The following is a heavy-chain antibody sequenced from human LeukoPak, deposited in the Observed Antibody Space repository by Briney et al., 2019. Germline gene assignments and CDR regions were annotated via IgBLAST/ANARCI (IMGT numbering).Heavy chain of an antibody. D-gene: IGHD2-2*01. Sequence: SETLSLTCTVSGGSISSYYWSWIRQPAGKGLGWIGRIYTSGSTNYNPSLKSRVTMSVDTSKNQFSLKLSSVTAADTAVYYCARVSRGCSSTSCSNWFDPWGQGTLVTVSS. CDR3: ARVSRGCSSTSCSNWFDP. J-gene: IGHJ5*02. CDR2: IYTSGST. V-gene: IGHV4-4*07. CDR1: GGSISSYY.